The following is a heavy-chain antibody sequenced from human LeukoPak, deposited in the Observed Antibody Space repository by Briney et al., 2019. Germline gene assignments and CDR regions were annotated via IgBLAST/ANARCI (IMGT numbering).Heavy chain of an antibody. CDR3: ARDSNGYCYFDY. Sequence: PGGSLRLSCAASGFTFSDYYMSWIRQAPGKGLEWVSYISSSGSAIFYAVSAKGRFTISRDNAKNSLYLQMNSLRAEDTAVYYCARDSNGYCYFDYWGQGTLVTVSS. V-gene: IGHV3-11*04. D-gene: IGHD3-22*01. CDR2: ISSSGSAI. CDR1: GFTFSDYY. J-gene: IGHJ4*02.